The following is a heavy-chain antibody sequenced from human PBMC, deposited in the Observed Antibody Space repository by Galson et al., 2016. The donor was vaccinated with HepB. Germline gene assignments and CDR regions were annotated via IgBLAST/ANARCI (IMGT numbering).Heavy chain of an antibody. V-gene: IGHV3-7*01. D-gene: IGHD1-26*01. Sequence: SLRLSCAASGFTFSTYAMSWVRQAPGKGLEWVANIKQDGNEKYYVDSVKGRFTISRDNAKNTLYLQMNSLRAEDTAVYYCARGGSRPIDYWGQGTLVTVSS. CDR1: GFTFSTYA. CDR2: IKQDGNEK. J-gene: IGHJ4*02. CDR3: ARGGSRPIDY.